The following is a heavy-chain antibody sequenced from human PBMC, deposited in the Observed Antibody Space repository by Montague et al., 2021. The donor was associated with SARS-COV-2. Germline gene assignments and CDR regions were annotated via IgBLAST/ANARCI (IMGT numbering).Heavy chain of an antibody. CDR1: GGSISSGGYY. V-gene: IGHV4-31*03. J-gene: IGHJ4*02. D-gene: IGHD6-13*01. CDR3: ARGHYSSSWYGTRYYFDY. CDR2: IYYSGST. Sequence: TLSLTCTVSGGSISSGGYYWSWIRQHPGKGLEWIGYIYYSGSTYYNPSLKSRVTISVDTSKNQFSLKLSSVTAADTAVYYCARGHYSSSWYGTRYYFDYWGQGTLVTVSS.